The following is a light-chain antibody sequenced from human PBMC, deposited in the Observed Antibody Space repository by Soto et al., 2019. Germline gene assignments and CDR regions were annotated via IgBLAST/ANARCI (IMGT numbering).Light chain of an antibody. Sequence: EFVLTQSPGTLSLSPGERATLSCRASQTVRNNYLAWYQQKPGQAPRLLIYDASSRATGIPDRFSGGGSGTDFTLTISRLEPEDFAVYYCQQCSSYPLTFGGGNKVESK. CDR1: QTVRNNY. J-gene: IGKJ4*01. V-gene: IGKV3-20*01. CDR2: DAS. CDR3: QQCSSYPLT.